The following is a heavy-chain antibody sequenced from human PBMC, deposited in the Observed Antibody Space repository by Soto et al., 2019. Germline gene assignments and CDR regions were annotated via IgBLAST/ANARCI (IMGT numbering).Heavy chain of an antibody. V-gene: IGHV1-69*01. CDR3: ARGRTPRGGRYWFDP. D-gene: IGHD3-16*01. CDR2: IIPIFGTA. Sequence: QVQLVQSGAEVKKPGSSVKVSCKASGGTFSSYAISWVRQAPGQGLEWMGGIIPIFGTANYAQKFQGRVRITADESTSTAYMALSSLGSEETAVYYCARGRTPRGGRYWFDPWGQGTLVTVSS. J-gene: IGHJ5*02. CDR1: GGTFSSYA.